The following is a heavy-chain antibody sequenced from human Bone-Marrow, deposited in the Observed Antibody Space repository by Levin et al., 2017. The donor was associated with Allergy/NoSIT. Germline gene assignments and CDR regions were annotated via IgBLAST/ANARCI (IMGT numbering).Heavy chain of an antibody. CDR3: AKPYDSSGYHKRY. CDR2: ISWNSGSI. Sequence: LSLTCAASGFTFDDYAMHWVRQAPGKGLEWVSGISWNSGSIGYADSVKGRFTISRDNAKNSLYLQMNSLRAEDTALYYCAKPYDSSGYHKRYWGQGTLVTVSS. V-gene: IGHV3-9*01. D-gene: IGHD3-22*01. J-gene: IGHJ4*02. CDR1: GFTFDDYA.